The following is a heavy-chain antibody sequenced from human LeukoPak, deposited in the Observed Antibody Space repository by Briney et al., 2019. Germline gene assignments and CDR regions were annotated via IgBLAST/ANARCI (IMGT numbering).Heavy chain of an antibody. V-gene: IGHV1-8*01. J-gene: IGHJ6*02. CDR2: INLNSGNT. D-gene: IGHD4-23*01. CDR1: GYTFTSYD. Sequence: ASMKVSCKASGYTFTSYDINWVRQATGQGLEGMGWINLNSGNTGYAQKFQGRVTMTRNTSISTAYMELSSLRSEDTAVYYCARDYGGRYYYYCGMDVWGQGTTVTVSS. CDR3: ARDYGGRYYYYCGMDV.